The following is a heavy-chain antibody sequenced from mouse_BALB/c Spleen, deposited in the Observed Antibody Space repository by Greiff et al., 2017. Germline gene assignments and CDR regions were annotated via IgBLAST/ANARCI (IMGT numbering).Heavy chain of an antibody. CDR2: IDPENGDT. D-gene: IGHD1-1*02. J-gene: IGHJ2*01. CDR1: GFNIKDYY. CDR3: TPWVGYYFDY. V-gene: IGHV14-4*02. Sequence: EVQLQQSGAELVRSGASVKLSCTASGFNIKDYYMHWVKQRPEQGLEWIGWIDPENGDTEYAPKFQGKATMTADTSSNTAYLQLSSLTSEDTAVYYCTPWVGYYFDYWGQGTTLTVSS.